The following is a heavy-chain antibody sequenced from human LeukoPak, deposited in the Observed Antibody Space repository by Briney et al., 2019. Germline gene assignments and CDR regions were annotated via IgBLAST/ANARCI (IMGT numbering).Heavy chain of an antibody. J-gene: IGHJ5*02. CDR2: VNHSGSA. Sequence: SETLSLTCAVYGASFRDYYWTWIRQPPGKGLEWIGDVNHSGSAKYNPSLKSRVTISVDTSKNQFFLRLSPVTAADTAVYYCARERASNNYNNWFDPWGQGTLVTVSS. CDR1: GASFRDYY. CDR3: ARERASNNYNNWFDP. D-gene: IGHD4-11*01. V-gene: IGHV4-34*01.